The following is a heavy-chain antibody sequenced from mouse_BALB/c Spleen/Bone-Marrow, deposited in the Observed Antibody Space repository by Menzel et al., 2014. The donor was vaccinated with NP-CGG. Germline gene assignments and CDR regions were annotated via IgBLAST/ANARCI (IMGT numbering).Heavy chain of an antibody. J-gene: IGHJ2*01. CDR2: ISTYSGNT. CDR1: GYTFPAYA. D-gene: IGHD1-1*01. Sequence: VQLQQSGPELVRPGVSVKLSCKGSGYTFPAYAMHWVKQSHAKSLEWIGLISTYSGNTHYSQNFKGKATMTVDKSSSTAYMELARLTSEDSAIYYCARNFYGSSYFDYWGQGTTLTVSS. V-gene: IGHV1-67*01. CDR3: ARNFYGSSYFDY.